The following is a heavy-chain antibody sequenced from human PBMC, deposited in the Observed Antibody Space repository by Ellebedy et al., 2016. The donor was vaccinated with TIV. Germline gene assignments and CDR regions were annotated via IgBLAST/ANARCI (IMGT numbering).Heavy chain of an antibody. CDR3: ARVGFTITATGHYYHGMDV. CDR1: GFTLRSYG. Sequence: PGGSLRLSCAASGFTLRSYGIHWVRQAPGKGLEWVAVIWYDGSKKYYADSVKGRFTISRDNSKNTVFLQMNSLRVDDRAVYYCARVGFTITATGHYYHGMDVWGQGTTVTVSS. CDR2: IWYDGSKK. D-gene: IGHD3-9*01. J-gene: IGHJ6*02. V-gene: IGHV3-33*01.